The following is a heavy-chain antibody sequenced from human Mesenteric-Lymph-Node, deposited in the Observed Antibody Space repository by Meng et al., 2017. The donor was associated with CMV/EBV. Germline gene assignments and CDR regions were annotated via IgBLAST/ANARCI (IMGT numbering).Heavy chain of an antibody. Sequence: GSLRLSCAVYGGSFSGYYWSWIRQPPGKGLEWIGEINHSGSTNYNPSLKSRVTISVDTSKNQFSLKLSSVTAADTAVYYCARVLGGYSYYYYYYGMDVWGQGTTVTVSS. CDR1: GGSFSGYY. D-gene: IGHD4-23*01. CDR2: INHSGST. V-gene: IGHV4-34*01. CDR3: ARVLGGYSYYYYYYGMDV. J-gene: IGHJ6*02.